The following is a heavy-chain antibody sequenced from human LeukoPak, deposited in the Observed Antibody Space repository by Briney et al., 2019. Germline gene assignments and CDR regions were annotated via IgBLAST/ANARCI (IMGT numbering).Heavy chain of an antibody. CDR1: GFTFSSYA. D-gene: IGHD6-13*01. J-gene: IGHJ4*02. CDR3: ARGPRAAAGTGAGY. V-gene: IGHV3-48*04. Sequence: GGSLRLSCAASGFTFSSYAMSWVRQAPGKGLEWVSYISDSNTTVYYADSVQGRFTISRDNAKNSLYLQMSSLRAEDTAVYYCARGPRAAAGTGAGYWGQGTLVTVSS. CDR2: ISDSNTTV.